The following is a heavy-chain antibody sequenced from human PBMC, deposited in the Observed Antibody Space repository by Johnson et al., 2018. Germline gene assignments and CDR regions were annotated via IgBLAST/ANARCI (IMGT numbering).Heavy chain of an antibody. Sequence: VQLVQSGGGLVQPGRSLRLSCAASGFTFDDYAMHWVRQAPGKGLESVSGISWNSGSIGYADSVKGRFTISRDNAKNSLYLQMNSLRAEDTALYYCAKDINSRRGYQYAFDIWGQGTMVTVSS. D-gene: IGHD5-18*01. CDR2: ISWNSGSI. CDR3: AKDINSRRGYQYAFDI. CDR1: GFTFDDYA. V-gene: IGHV3-9*01. J-gene: IGHJ3*02.